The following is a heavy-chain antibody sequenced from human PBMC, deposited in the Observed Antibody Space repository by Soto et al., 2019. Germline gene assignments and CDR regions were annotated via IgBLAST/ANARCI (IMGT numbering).Heavy chain of an antibody. V-gene: IGHV4-30-4*01. CDR1: GDSISSPDYY. CDR3: ATGTVTPIGFDA. D-gene: IGHD5-18*01. J-gene: IGHJ5*02. CDR2: VYYRGSI. Sequence: PSETLSLTCTVSGDSISSPDYYWSWIRQAPGKGLELIGYVYYRGSIYSTPSFESRVSISIDTSKNQFSLRLTSVTAADSAVYFCATGTVTPIGFDAWGQGILVTVSS.